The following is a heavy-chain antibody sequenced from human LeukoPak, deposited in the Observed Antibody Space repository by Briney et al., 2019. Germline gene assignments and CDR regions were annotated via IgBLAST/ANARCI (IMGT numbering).Heavy chain of an antibody. Sequence: GGSLRPSCAASGFTVSSNYMSWVRQAPGKGLEWVSVIYSGGSTYYADSVKGRFIISRDNSKNTLYLQMNSLRAEDTAVYYCAREKGYYFDYWGQGTLVTVSS. V-gene: IGHV3-66*02. CDR1: GFTVSSNY. CDR3: AREKGYYFDY. CDR2: IYSGGST. J-gene: IGHJ4*02.